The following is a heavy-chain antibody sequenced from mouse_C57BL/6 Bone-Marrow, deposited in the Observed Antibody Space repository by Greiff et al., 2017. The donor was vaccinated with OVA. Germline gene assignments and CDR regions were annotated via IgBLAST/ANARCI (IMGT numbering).Heavy chain of an antibody. CDR3: ARSIYDGYYVPFAY. J-gene: IGHJ3*01. CDR2: IWSGGST. V-gene: IGHV2-2*01. D-gene: IGHD2-3*01. Sequence: QVQLKESGPGLVQPSQRLSITCPVSGFSLTSYGVHWVRQSPGKGLEWLGVIWSGGSTDYNAAFISRLSISKDNSKSQVFFKMNSLQADDTAIYYCARSIYDGYYVPFAYWGQGTLVTVSA. CDR1: GFSLTSYG.